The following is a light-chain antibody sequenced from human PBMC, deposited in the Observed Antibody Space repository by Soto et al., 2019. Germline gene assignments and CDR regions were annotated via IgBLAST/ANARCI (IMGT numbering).Light chain of an antibody. Sequence: QSGMTQPASMSGSPGQAITITSTGTSSDVGAYNYVSWYRQYPGKAPKLMIYGVTNRPSGVSDRFSGSKSGNTASLTISGLQAEDEADYYCSSYTRTSLLYGFGTGTKVTVL. V-gene: IGLV2-14*01. CDR2: GVT. CDR1: SSDVGAYNY. CDR3: SSYTRTSLLYG. J-gene: IGLJ1*01.